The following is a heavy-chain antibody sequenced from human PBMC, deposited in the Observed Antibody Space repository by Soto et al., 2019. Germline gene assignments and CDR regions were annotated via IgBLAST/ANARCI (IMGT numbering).Heavy chain of an antibody. J-gene: IGHJ4*02. Sequence: QVQLVQSGAEVKQPESSVKVSCKAPGGTFSTYAISWVRQAPGQGLEWMGGIIPMFGTANYAQRFQDRVTITADESTNRVYMGLSSLRSEDTAVYFCASGIQLWLRRINNGYSGWGQGTLVTVSS. CDR2: IIPMFGTA. CDR1: GGTFSTYA. CDR3: ASGIQLWLRRINNGYSG. D-gene: IGHD5-18*01. V-gene: IGHV1-69*12.